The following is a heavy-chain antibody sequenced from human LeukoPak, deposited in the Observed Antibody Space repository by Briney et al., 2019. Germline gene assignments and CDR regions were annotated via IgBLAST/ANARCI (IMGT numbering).Heavy chain of an antibody. CDR2: IHYSGST. CDR3: ARARRDGYNYIDY. Sequence: SQTLSLTCIVSGGSISSGSYYWSWIRQHPGKGLEWIGYIHYSGSTYYNPSLKSRVTISIDTSKSHLSLKLSSVTAADTAVYYCARARRDGYNYIDYWGQGTLVTVSS. V-gene: IGHV4-31*03. D-gene: IGHD5-24*01. J-gene: IGHJ4*02. CDR1: GGSISSGSYY.